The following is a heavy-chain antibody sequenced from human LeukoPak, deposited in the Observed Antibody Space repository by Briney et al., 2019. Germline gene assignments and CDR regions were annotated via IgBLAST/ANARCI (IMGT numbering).Heavy chain of an antibody. Sequence: SETLPLTCAVSGGSISSSNWWSWVRQPPGKGLEWIGEINHSGSTNYNPSLKSRVTISVDTSKNQFSLKLSSVTAADTAVYYCARHSLIAAAPGAFDIWGQGTMVTVSS. V-gene: IGHV4-4*02. CDR2: INHSGST. D-gene: IGHD6-13*01. J-gene: IGHJ3*02. CDR3: ARHSLIAAAPGAFDI. CDR1: GGSISSSNW.